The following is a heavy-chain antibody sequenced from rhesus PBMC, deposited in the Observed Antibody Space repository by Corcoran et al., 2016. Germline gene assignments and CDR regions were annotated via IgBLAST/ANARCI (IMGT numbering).Heavy chain of an antibody. D-gene: IGHD6-13*01. V-gene: IGHV4-127*01. J-gene: IGHJ4*01. Sequence: QVQLQESGPGLVKPSETLSLTCAVSGYSITSGYGWSWIRQPPGRGLGWIGYMSYSGTSYYTPSVESRGTISIDTSKNQFSLKLSSVTAADTAVYYCARRTYGSWSGNYFDFWGQGVLVTVSS. CDR1: GYSITSGYG. CDR2: MSYSGTS. CDR3: ARRTYGSWSGNYFDF.